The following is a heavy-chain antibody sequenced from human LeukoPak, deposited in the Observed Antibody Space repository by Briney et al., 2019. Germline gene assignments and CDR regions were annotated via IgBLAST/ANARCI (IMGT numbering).Heavy chain of an antibody. CDR2: INHSGST. CDR3: ATNQGGGS. Sequence: PSQTLSLTCAVYGGSFSGYYWSWIRQPPGKGLEWIGEINHSGSTNYNPSLQSRVTISIDTSKNQFSLRLTSMTAADTGVYYCATNQGGGSWGQGILVTVSS. J-gene: IGHJ4*02. CDR1: GGSFSGYY. D-gene: IGHD2-15*01. V-gene: IGHV4-34*01.